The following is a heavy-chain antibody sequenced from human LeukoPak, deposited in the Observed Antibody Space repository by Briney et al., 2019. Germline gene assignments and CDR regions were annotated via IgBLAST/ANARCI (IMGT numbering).Heavy chain of an antibody. Sequence: GGSLRLSCAASGFTFSRYWMSWVRQAPGMGLEWVAHINQDGSEKYYVDSVKGRFTISRDNAKNSLYLQMNSLRAEYTAVYYCARDAYDILTGYTYYFDYWGQGTLVTVSS. D-gene: IGHD3-9*01. J-gene: IGHJ4*02. CDR1: GFTFSRYW. CDR3: ARDAYDILTGYTYYFDY. V-gene: IGHV3-7*01. CDR2: INQDGSEK.